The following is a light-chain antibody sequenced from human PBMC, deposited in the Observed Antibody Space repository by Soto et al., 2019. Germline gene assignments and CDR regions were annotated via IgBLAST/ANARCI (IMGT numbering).Light chain of an antibody. CDR1: QSVSSY. CDR2: DAS. J-gene: IGKJ5*01. V-gene: IGKV3-11*01. Sequence: EIVLTQSPATLSLSPGERATLSCRASQSVSSYLAWYQQKPGQAPRLLIYDASNRATGIPARFSGSGSGTDFTLTINSLEPEDYAVYYCQQRSNWPPMTFGQGTRLEIK. CDR3: QQRSNWPPMT.